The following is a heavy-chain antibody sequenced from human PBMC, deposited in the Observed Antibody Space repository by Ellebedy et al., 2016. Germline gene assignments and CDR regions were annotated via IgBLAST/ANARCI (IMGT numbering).Heavy chain of an antibody. CDR3: AREDHSNYNY. D-gene: IGHD4-11*01. CDR1: GFTFSSYG. CDR2: IWYDGTNK. Sequence: GESLKISXAASGFTFSSYGMHWVRQAPGKGLEWVAVIWYDGTNKYYADSVKGRFTISRDNAKNSLYLQMTSLRVEDTAVYYCAREDHSNYNYWGQGTLVSVST. V-gene: IGHV3-33*01. J-gene: IGHJ4*02.